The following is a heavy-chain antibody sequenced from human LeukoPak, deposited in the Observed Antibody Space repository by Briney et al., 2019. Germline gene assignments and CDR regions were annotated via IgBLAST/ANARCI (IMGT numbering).Heavy chain of an antibody. D-gene: IGHD1-14*01. CDR1: GFIFSNYY. V-gene: IGHV3-7*01. J-gene: IGHJ4*02. CDR2: IQEDGSAT. CDR3: ARREEVQTTFDC. Sequence: GGSLRLSCAASGFIFSNYYMGWVRQAPGKGLEWVANIQEDGSATYYVDSVKGRFTISRDNAKNSLDLQMNSLRAEDTAVYFCARREEVQTTFDCWGQGTLVTVSS.